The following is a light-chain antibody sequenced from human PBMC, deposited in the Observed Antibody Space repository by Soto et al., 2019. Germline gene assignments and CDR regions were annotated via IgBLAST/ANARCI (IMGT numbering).Light chain of an antibody. J-gene: IGKJ1*01. V-gene: IGKV1-39*01. Sequence: DIQMTQSPSSLSASVGDRVSITCRASQSISNYLNWYQQRPGKAPKLLISATSSLQSWVPSRFSGSGSGTEFTLTIISLQSEDFAFYYCQQYDNWPWTFGQGTKVDIK. CDR1: QSISNY. CDR3: QQYDNWPWT. CDR2: ATS.